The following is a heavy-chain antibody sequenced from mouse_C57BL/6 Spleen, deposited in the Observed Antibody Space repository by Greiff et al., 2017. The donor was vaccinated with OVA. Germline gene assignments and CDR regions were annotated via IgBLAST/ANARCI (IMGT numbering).Heavy chain of an antibody. CDR1: GYAFSSSW. V-gene: IGHV1-82*01. D-gene: IGHD1-1*01. CDR2: IYPGDGDT. CDR3: ARDDTTVVAHFDY. J-gene: IGHJ2*01. Sequence: LVKPGASVKISCKASGYAFSSSWMNWVKQRPGKGLEWIGRIYPGDGDTNYNGKFKGKATLTADKSSSTAYMQLSSLTSEDSAVYFCARDDTTVVAHFDYWGQGTTLTVSS.